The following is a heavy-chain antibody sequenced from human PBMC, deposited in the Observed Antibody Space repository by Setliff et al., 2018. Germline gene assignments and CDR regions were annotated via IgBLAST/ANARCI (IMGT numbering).Heavy chain of an antibody. CDR1: GGYIGGTSYY. Sequence: SETLSLTCIVSGGYIGGTSYYWGWIRQPPGKGLEWIGSIHFRGTTYYNPSLNSQVTISVDTSKNQFSLNLNSVTAADTAVYYCARVGVTSGWSIDDWGQGTLVTVSS. CDR2: IHFRGTT. J-gene: IGHJ4*02. V-gene: IGHV4-39*01. D-gene: IGHD6-19*01. CDR3: ARVGVTSGWSIDD.